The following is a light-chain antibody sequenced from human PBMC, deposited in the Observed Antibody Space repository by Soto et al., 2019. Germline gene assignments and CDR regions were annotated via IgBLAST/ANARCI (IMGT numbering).Light chain of an antibody. J-gene: IGKJ1*01. CDR3: QQYSSSPRT. CDR1: QSVSSNY. V-gene: IGKV3-20*01. Sequence: EIVLTQSPGTLSLSPGERGTLSCRASQSVSSNYLAWYQQEPGQAPRLLIYGASSRAAGIPDRFSGSGSGTDFTLTISRLEPEDFAVYYCQQYSSSPRTFGQGTKVDIK. CDR2: GAS.